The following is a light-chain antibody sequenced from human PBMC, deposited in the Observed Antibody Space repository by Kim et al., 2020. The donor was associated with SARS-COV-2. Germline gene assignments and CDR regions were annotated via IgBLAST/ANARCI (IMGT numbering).Light chain of an antibody. CDR2: GKN. Sequence: VALGQTVRITWQGDSLRSYSATWYQQKPGQAPILVIYGKNNRPSGIPDRFSGSSSGNTASLTITGTQAGDEADYYCNSRDSNDNVVFGGGTQLTVL. V-gene: IGLV3-19*01. CDR3: NSRDSNDNVV. CDR1: SLRSYS. J-gene: IGLJ2*01.